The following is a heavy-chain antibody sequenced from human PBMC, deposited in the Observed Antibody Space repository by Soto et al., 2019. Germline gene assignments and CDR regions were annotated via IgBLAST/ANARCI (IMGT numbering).Heavy chain of an antibody. Sequence: SVKVSCKASGGTLSSYAISWVRQAPGQGLEWMGGIIPIFGTANYAQKFQGRVTITADESTSTAYMELSSLRSEDTAVYYCAGGRKEKYYWQPFDYWGQGTLVTVSS. V-gene: IGHV1-69*13. CDR3: AGGRKEKYYWQPFDY. J-gene: IGHJ4*02. D-gene: IGHD3-16*01. CDR1: GGTLSSYA. CDR2: IIPIFGTA.